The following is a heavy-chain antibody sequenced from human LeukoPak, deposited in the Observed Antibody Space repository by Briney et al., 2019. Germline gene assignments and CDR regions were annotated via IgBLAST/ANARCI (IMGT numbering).Heavy chain of an antibody. J-gene: IGHJ4*02. CDR3: ARGYFDWFLDN. CDR2: IYYTGST. CDR1: GGAISSYY. V-gene: IGHV4-59*01. D-gene: IGHD3-9*01. Sequence: SETLSLTCTVSGGAISSYYWTWFRQPPGKGLEWIGYIYYTGSTNYNPSLDSRVTISVDMSKNQVSLNLKYVTAADTAVYYCARGYFDWFLDNWGRGTLVTVS.